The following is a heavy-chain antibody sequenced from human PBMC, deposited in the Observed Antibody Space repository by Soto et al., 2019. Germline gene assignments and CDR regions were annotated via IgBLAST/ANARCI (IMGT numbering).Heavy chain of an antibody. V-gene: IGHV3-74*01. D-gene: IGHD3-10*01. J-gene: IGHJ6*02. Sequence: EVQLVESGGGLVRPGGSLRLSCVASEFTFSSDWMHWVRQVPGKGLVWVSRLNEDGSFTTYADSVKGRFTISRDNANKTLYLLMNSLRAEATAVYYCARELSGRADVWGQGTTGTVS. CDR1: EFTFSSDW. CDR3: ARELSGRADV. CDR2: LNEDGSFT.